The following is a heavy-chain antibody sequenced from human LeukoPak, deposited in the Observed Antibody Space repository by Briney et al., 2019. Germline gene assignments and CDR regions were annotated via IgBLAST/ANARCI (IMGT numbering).Heavy chain of an antibody. V-gene: IGHV1-24*01. CDR3: TTEHNYYDSSGYFAYFDY. CDR2: FDPEEGET. CDR1: GYTLTELS. J-gene: IGHJ4*02. D-gene: IGHD3-22*01. Sequence: ASVKVSCRVSGYTLTELSMHWVRQAPGKGLEWMGGFDPEEGETIYAQKFQGRVTMTEDTSTDTAYMELSSLRSEDTAVYYCTTEHNYYDSSGYFAYFDYWGQGTLVTVSS.